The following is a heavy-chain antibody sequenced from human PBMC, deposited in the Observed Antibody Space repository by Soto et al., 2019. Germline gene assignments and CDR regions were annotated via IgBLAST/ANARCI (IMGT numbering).Heavy chain of an antibody. D-gene: IGHD3-16*02. CDR1: GGTFSSSG. V-gene: IGHV1-69*11. CDR3: ARWPQPRYTADPYAVDV. J-gene: IGHJ6*02. CDR2: IVPSLDTT. Sequence: QVHLVQSGTEVKKPGSSVKVSCKASGGTFSSSGFSWVRQAPGQGLEWMGMIVPSLDTTNYAQKFQARVTINADEVTSTAYMELGSLRSEDTAVYYCARWPQPRYTADPYAVDVWGQGTRVIVSS.